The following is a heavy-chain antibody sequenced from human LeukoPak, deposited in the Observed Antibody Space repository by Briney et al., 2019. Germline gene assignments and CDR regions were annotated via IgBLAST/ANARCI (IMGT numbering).Heavy chain of an antibody. CDR1: GYTFTSYA. CDR2: INTNTGNP. V-gene: IGHV7-4-1*02. CDR3: ARDRGWDSSGWYPVANWFDP. Sequence: ASVNVSCKASGYTFTSYAMNWVRQAPGQGLEWMGWINTNTGNPTYAQGFTGRFVFSLDTSVSTAYLQISSLKAEDTAVYYRARDRGWDSSGWYPVANWFDPWGQGTLVTVSS. J-gene: IGHJ5*02. D-gene: IGHD6-19*01.